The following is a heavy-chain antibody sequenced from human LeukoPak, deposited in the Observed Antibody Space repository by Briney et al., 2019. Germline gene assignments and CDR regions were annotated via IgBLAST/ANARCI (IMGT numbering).Heavy chain of an antibody. CDR1: GFTFSSQG. CDR3: AKDRGYYDGSVSSGAFDI. V-gene: IGHV3-30*18. Sequence: GGSLRLSCAASGFTFSSQGMHWVRQAPGKGLEWVAFKSYDGSNKYYTDSVKGRFTISRDNSKNTLYLQMNSLRAEDTAVYYCAKDRGYYDGSVSSGAFDIWGQGTMVTVSS. D-gene: IGHD3-22*01. J-gene: IGHJ3*02. CDR2: KSYDGSNK.